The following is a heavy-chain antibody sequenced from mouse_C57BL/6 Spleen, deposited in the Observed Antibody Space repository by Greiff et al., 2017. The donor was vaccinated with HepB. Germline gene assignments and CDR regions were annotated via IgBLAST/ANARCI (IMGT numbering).Heavy chain of an antibody. D-gene: IGHD1-1*01. CDR1: GFTFSSYG. J-gene: IGHJ4*01. V-gene: IGHV5-6*01. CDR3: ARHLYYYGSSPYYYAMDY. Sequence: EVQGVESGGDLVKPGGSLKLSCAASGFTFSSYGMSWVRQTPDKRLEWVATISSGGSYTYYPDSVKGRFTISRDNAKNTLYLQMSSLKSEDTAMYYCARHLYYYGSSPYYYAMDYWGQGTSVTVSS. CDR2: ISSGGSYT.